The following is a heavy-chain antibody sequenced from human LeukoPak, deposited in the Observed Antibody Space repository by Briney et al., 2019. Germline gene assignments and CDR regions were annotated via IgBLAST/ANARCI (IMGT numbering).Heavy chain of an antibody. Sequence: SETLSLTCTVSGGSINSYYWSWIRQPPGKGLEWIGYIYDTGSTNYNPSLKSRVTISVDTSKNQFSLKLSSVTAADTAVYYCARGSYGPVLFDYWGQGTLVTVSS. CDR3: ARGSYGPVLFDY. J-gene: IGHJ4*02. CDR1: GGSINSYY. D-gene: IGHD4-17*01. CDR2: IYDTGST. V-gene: IGHV4-59*01.